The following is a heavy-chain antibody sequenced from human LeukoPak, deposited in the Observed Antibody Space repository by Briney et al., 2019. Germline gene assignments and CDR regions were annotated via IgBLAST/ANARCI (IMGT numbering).Heavy chain of an antibody. D-gene: IGHD5-18*01. CDR3: ARAEIRSTWIQLWLRRPPFDY. J-gene: IGHJ4*02. CDR2: INHSGST. CDR1: GGSFSGYY. Sequence: KPSETLSLTCAVYGGSFSGYYWSWIRQPPGKGLEWIGEINHSGSTNYNPSLKSRVTISVDTSKNQFSLKLSSVTAADTAVYYCARAEIRSTWIQLWLRRPPFDYWGQGTLVTVSS. V-gene: IGHV4-34*01.